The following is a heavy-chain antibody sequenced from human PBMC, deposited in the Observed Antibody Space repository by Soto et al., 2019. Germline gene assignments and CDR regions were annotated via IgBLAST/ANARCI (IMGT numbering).Heavy chain of an antibody. Sequence: QVQLVESGGGVVQPGRSLRLSCAASGFTFSSYGMHWVRQAPGKGLEWVAVIWYDGSNKYYADSVKGRFTISRDNSKNTLYRQMNSLRAEDTAVYYCARDGGDAAAGTYYYYGMDVWGQGTTVTVSS. J-gene: IGHJ6*02. V-gene: IGHV3-33*01. CDR2: IWYDGSNK. CDR1: GFTFSSYG. D-gene: IGHD6-13*01. CDR3: ARDGGDAAAGTYYYYGMDV.